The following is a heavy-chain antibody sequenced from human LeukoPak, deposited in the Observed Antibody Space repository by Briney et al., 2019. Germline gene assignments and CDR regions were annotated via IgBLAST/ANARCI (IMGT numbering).Heavy chain of an antibody. CDR2: LKQDGSEN. CDR3: ARENSHQLPYTLDY. D-gene: IGHD2-2*01. V-gene: IGHV3-7*01. CDR1: GFTLSSHW. J-gene: IGHJ4*02. Sequence: GGSLMLSCAGPGFTLSSHWMAWVRRAPGKGLEWVANLKQDGSENSSVASVKGRFTISKDNAKNSLYLQMNSLRPEDTADYYCARENSHQLPYTLDYWGQGTLVTVSS.